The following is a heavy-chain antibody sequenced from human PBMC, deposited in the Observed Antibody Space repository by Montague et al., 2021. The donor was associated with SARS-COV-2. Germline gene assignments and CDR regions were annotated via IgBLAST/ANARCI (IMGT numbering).Heavy chain of an antibody. Sequence: SETLSLTCTVSGGSISTYYWSWIRQPPGKGLEWIGYIYYSGSTNYSPSLKSRVTISVGTSKNQFSLKLSSVTAADTAVYYCARDGYNAHQNYWYFDLWGRGTLVTVSS. D-gene: IGHD5-24*01. CDR1: GGSISTYY. V-gene: IGHV4-59*12. CDR2: IYYSGST. CDR3: ARDGYNAHQNYWYFDL. J-gene: IGHJ2*01.